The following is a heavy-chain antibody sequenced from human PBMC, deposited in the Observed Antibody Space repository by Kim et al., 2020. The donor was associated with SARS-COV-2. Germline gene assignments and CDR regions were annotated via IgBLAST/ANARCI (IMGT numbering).Heavy chain of an antibody. CDR2: ISSSSSYI. D-gene: IGHD3-16*02. CDR3: TRDPSGELWLASYSDY. V-gene: IGHV3-21*06. Sequence: GGSLRLSCAASGFTFDTYNMNWVRQAPGKGLELVSSISSSSSYINYAESVKGRFTISRDNAKGSLYLQMNSLRAEDTAVYYCTRDPSGELWLASYSDYWGQGTLVTVSS. J-gene: IGHJ4*02. CDR1: GFTFDTYN.